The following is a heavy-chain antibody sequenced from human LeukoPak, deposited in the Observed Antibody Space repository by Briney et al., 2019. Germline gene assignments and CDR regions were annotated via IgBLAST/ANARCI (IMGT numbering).Heavy chain of an antibody. D-gene: IGHD4-11*01. CDR2: IIPIFGTA. CDR3: ARAQVDYNNGPGSQGYYSYGTDV. V-gene: IGHV1-69*13. CDR1: GGTFSSYA. J-gene: IGHJ6*02. Sequence: SVKVSCKASGGTFSSYAISWVRQAPGQGLEWMGGIIPIFGTANYAQKFQGRVTITADESTSTAYMELSSLRSEDTAVYYCARAQVDYNNGPGSQGYYSYGTDVWGQGTTVTVSS.